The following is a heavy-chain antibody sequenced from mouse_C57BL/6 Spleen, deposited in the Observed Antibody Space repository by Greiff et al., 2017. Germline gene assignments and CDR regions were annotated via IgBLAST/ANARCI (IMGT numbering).Heavy chain of an antibody. J-gene: IGHJ4*01. Sequence: QVQLKQSGAELVKPGASVKISCKASGYAFSSYWMNWVKQRPGKGLEWIGQIYPGDGDTNYNGKFKGKATLTADKSSSTAYMQLSSLTSEDSAVYFCARSRLLPSMGYWGQGTSVTVSS. D-gene: IGHD2-3*01. CDR1: GYAFSSYW. V-gene: IGHV1-80*01. CDR2: IYPGDGDT. CDR3: ARSRLLPSMGY.